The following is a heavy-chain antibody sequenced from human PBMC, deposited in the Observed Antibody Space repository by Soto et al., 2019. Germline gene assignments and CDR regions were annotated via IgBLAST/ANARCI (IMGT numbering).Heavy chain of an antibody. J-gene: IGHJ6*02. CDR2: INHSGST. CDR1: GGSFSGYY. D-gene: IGHD3-3*01. V-gene: IGHV4-34*01. CDR3: ARRRTIRLTIFVVVINAAPSYYYYGMDV. Sequence: PSETLSLTCAVYGGSFSGYYWSWIRQPPGKGLEWIGEINHSGSTNYNPSLKSRVTISVDTSKNQFPLKLSSVTAADTAVYYCARRRTIRLTIFVVVINAAPSYYYYGMDVWGQGTTVTVSS.